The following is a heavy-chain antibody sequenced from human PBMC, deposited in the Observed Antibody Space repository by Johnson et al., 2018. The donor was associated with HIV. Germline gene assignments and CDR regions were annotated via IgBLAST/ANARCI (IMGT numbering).Heavy chain of an antibody. D-gene: IGHD6-13*01. CDR1: GFTFSGYA. CDR3: AREGAAAGPTDSFDI. Sequence: LVESGGGVVQPGRSLRLSCAASGFTFSGYAMHWVRQAPGKGLEWVAVISFDGYNKYYADSVKGRFTISRDNSKNTLYLQMNSLRAEDTAVYYCAREGAAAGPTDSFDIWGQGTMVTVSS. J-gene: IGHJ3*02. V-gene: IGHV3-30*19. CDR2: ISFDGYNK.